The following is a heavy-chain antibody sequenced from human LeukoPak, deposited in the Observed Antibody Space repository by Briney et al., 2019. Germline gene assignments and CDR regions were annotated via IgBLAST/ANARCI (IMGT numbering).Heavy chain of an antibody. CDR1: GFTFSSYA. CDR2: ISGSGGST. J-gene: IGHJ5*02. V-gene: IGHV3-23*01. CDR3: AKDTPRYCSSTSCYPNWFDP. D-gene: IGHD2-2*01. Sequence: GGSLRLSCAASGFTFSSYAMIWVRQAPGKGLEWVSAISGSGGSTYYADSVKGRFTISRDNSKNKLYLQMNSLRAEDTAVYYCAKDTPRYCSSTSCYPNWFDPWGQGTLVTVSS.